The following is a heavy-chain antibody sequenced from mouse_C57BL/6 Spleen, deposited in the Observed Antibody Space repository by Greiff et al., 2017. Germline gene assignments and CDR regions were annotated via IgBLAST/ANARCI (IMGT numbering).Heavy chain of an antibody. Sequence: DVMLVESEGGLVQPGSSMKLSCTASGFTFSDYYMAWVRQVPEKGLEWVANINYDGSSTYYLDSLKSRFIISRDNAKNILYLQMSSLKSEDTATYYCARDDHYDYEGYFDVWGTGTTVTVSS. J-gene: IGHJ1*03. CDR3: ARDDHYDYEGYFDV. CDR1: GFTFSDYY. V-gene: IGHV5-16*01. CDR2: INYDGSST. D-gene: IGHD2-4*01.